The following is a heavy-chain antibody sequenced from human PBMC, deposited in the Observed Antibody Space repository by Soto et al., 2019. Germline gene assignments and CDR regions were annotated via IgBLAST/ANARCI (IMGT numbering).Heavy chain of an antibody. CDR2: TRNKANSYTT. V-gene: IGHV3-72*01. CDR1: GFTFSDHY. D-gene: IGHD4-17*01. Sequence: EVQLVESGGGLVQPGGSLRLSCAASGFTFSDHYMDWVRQAPGKGLEWVGRTRNKANSYTTEYAASVKGRFTISRDDSKHSLYLQMNSLKTEDTAVYYCARDRGDYVFDYWGQGPLVTVSS. CDR3: ARDRGDYVFDY. J-gene: IGHJ4*02.